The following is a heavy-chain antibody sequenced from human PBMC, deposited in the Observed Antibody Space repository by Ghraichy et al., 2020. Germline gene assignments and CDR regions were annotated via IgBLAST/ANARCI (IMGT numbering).Heavy chain of an antibody. V-gene: IGHV2-5*01. CDR1: GFSLSTSTVG. J-gene: IGHJ4*02. D-gene: IGHD4-23*01. CDR2: IYWNDDK. Sequence: SGPTLVKPTQTLTVTCTFSGFSLSTSTVGVGWIRQPPGKALEWLALIYWNDDKRYSPSLKSRLTVTEDTSKNQVVLTMTNMDPVDTATYYCAHRRGWKDDYGGNWFDYWGQGTLVTVSS. CDR3: AHRRGWKDDYGGNWFDY.